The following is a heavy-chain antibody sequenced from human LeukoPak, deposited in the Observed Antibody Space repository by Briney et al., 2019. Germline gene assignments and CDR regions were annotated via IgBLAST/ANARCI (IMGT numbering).Heavy chain of an antibody. V-gene: IGHV3-74*01. CDR1: GFTFSDYW. CDR3: VRDRTPGILDY. Sequence: GGSLRLSCAASGFTFSDYWMHWVRQAPGKGLVWVSRINTDDSSITYADSVKGRFTISRDNAKNTLYLQMNSLGAEDTAVYYCVRDRTPGILDYWGQGTLVTVSS. CDR2: INTDDSSI. J-gene: IGHJ4*02. D-gene: IGHD1/OR15-1a*01.